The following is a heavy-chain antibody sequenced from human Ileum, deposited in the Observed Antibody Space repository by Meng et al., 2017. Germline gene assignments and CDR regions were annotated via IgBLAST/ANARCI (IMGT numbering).Heavy chain of an antibody. V-gene: IGHV3-7*01. CDR3: ARPSYNNWAIDY. J-gene: IGHJ4*02. CDR1: GFTFSSYW. D-gene: IGHD1-1*01. Sequence: GESLKISCEASGFTFSSYWIGWVRQAPGKGLEWVANINQDASVKYYVDSVKGRFTISRDNAKNSLYVQMNSLGAEDTALYYCARPSYNNWAIDYWGQGTLVTVSS. CDR2: INQDASVK.